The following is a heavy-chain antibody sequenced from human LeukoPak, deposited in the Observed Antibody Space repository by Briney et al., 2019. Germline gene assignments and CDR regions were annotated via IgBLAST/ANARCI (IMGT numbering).Heavy chain of an antibody. CDR2: IAYDGSRA. J-gene: IGHJ4*02. CDR3: TRYNNDHFDY. CDR1: GFTFGGYG. V-gene: IGHV3-33*01. Sequence: GGSLRLSCAGSGFTFGGYGMHWFRQTPGKGLERVAVIAYDGSRAFYADSVKGRFTISRDNSKNTMSVQMDDLRAEDTAVYYCTRYNNDHFDYWGRGTLVTVSS. D-gene: IGHD1-14*01.